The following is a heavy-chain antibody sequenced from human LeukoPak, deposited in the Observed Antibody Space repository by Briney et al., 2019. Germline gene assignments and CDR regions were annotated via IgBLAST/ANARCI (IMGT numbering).Heavy chain of an antibody. D-gene: IGHD6-13*01. J-gene: IGHJ5*01. CDR1: GFTFSSYE. CDR3: AREPTYTSSWYTTCDS. V-gene: IGHV3-48*03. Sequence: GGSLRLSCAASGFTFSSYEMNWVRQAPGKGLEWVSYISSSGSTIYSADSVKGRFTISRDNAKHSLYLQMNSLRAEDTAVYYCAREPTYTSSWYTTCDSWGQGTLVSVSS. CDR2: ISSSGSTI.